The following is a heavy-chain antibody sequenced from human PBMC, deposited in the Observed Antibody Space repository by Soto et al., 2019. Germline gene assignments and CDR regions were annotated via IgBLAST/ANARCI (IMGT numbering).Heavy chain of an antibody. D-gene: IGHD3-22*01. V-gene: IGHV1-69*01. Sequence: QVQLVQSGAEIKKHGSSVRVSCEASGGNFLDYAFSWVRQAPGQGLEWMGGTVPVSGIADYAQKFQGRITFTADAYTRTVYMELTSLRSDDTAVYYCAGTYDTSGDYPYYFDYWGQGSLVTGSS. CDR1: GGNFLDYA. CDR2: TVPVSGIA. J-gene: IGHJ4*02. CDR3: AGTYDTSGDYPYYFDY.